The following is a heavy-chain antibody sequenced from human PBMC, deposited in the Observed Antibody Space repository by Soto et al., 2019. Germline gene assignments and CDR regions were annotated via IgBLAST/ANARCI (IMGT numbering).Heavy chain of an antibody. CDR3: ARVTSGWVFDI. D-gene: IGHD6-19*01. Sequence: GXSVKVSCKASGGTFSSYAISWVRQAPGQGLEWMGGIIPIFGTANYAQKFQGRVTITADKSTSTAYMELSSLRSEDTAVYYCARVTSGWVFDIWGQGTMVTVSS. V-gene: IGHV1-69*06. J-gene: IGHJ3*02. CDR1: GGTFSSYA. CDR2: IIPIFGTA.